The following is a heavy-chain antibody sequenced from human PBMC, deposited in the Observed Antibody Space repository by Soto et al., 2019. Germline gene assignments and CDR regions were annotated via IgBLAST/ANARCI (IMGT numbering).Heavy chain of an antibody. CDR2: VSIGGGK. CDR3: GKSTFGGFIARGRAFDL. V-gene: IGHV3-23*01. CDR1: GFTFSSYA. Sequence: GGSLRLSCAASGFTFSSYAMGWVRQGQGKGLVWAEVVSIGGGKHYADSVRGRFTISRDNSKNTLSLQMNSLTAEDTAVYYCGKSTFGGFIARGRAFDLWCHVT. D-gene: IGHD3-16*02. J-gene: IGHJ3*01.